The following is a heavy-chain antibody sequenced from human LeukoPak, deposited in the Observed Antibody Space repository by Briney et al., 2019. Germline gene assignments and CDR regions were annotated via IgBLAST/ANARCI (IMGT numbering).Heavy chain of an antibody. V-gene: IGHV3-30-3*01. CDR2: ISYDGSNK. Sequence: PGGSLRLSCAASGFTFSSYAMHWVRQAPGKGLEWVAVISYDGSNKYYADSVKGRFTISRDNSKNTLYLQMNSLRDEDTAVYYCARGEDYWGQGTLVTVSS. J-gene: IGHJ4*02. CDR1: GFTFSSYA. CDR3: ARGEDY.